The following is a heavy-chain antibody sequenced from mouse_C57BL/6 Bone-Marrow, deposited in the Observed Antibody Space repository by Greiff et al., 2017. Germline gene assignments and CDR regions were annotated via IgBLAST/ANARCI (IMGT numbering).Heavy chain of an antibody. J-gene: IGHJ3*01. CDR3: TTKGFAY. Sequence: EVQLQESGAELVRPGASVKLSCTASGFNIKDDYMHWVKQRPEQGLEWIGWIDPENGDTEYASKFQGKATITADTSSNTAYLQLSSLTSEDTAVYYCTTKGFAYWGQGTLVTVSA. CDR1: GFNIKDDY. V-gene: IGHV14-4*01. CDR2: IDPENGDT.